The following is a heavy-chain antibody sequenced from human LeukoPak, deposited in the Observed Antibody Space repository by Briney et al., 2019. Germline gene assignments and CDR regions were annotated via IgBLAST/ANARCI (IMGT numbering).Heavy chain of an antibody. J-gene: IGHJ4*02. CDR2: ISAYNGNT. V-gene: IGHV1-18*04. CDR3: ARSRMLWFGELFPFDY. Sequence: GASVKVSCKASGYTFTSYGISWVRQAPGQGLEWMGWISAYNGNTNYAQKLQGRVTMTTHTSTSTAYMELRSLRADDSAVYYCARSRMLWFGELFPFDYWGQGTLVTVSS. CDR1: GYTFTSYG. D-gene: IGHD3-10*01.